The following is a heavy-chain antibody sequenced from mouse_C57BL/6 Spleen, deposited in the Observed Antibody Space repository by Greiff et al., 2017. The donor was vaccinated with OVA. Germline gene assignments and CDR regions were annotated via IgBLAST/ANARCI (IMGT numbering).Heavy chain of an antibody. CDR1: GYTFTSYW. D-gene: IGHD2-1*01. Sequence: QVQLQQPGAELVRPGTSVKLSCKASGYTFTSYWMHWVKQRPGQGLEWIGVIDPSDSYTNYNQKFKGKATLTVDTSSSTAYMQLSSLTSEDSAVYYCASKIYYGNPGYFDYWGQGTTLTVSS. CDR3: ASKIYYGNPGYFDY. CDR2: IDPSDSYT. J-gene: IGHJ2*01. V-gene: IGHV1-59*01.